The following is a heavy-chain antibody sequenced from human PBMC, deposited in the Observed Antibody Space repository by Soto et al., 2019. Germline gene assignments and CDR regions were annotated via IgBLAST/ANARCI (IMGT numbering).Heavy chain of an antibody. CDR1: GYTLTELS. Sequence: ASVKVSCKVFGYTLTELSMHWVRQAPGKGLEWMGGFDPEDGETIYAQKFQGRVTMTEDTSTDTAYMELSSLRSEDTAVYYCATTGPYCSGGSSYFNWFDPWGQGTLVTVSS. CDR2: FDPEDGET. D-gene: IGHD2-15*01. V-gene: IGHV1-24*01. CDR3: ATTGPYCSGGSSYFNWFDP. J-gene: IGHJ5*02.